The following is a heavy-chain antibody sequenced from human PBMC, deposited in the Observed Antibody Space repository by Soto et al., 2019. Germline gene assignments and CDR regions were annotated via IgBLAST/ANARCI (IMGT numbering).Heavy chain of an antibody. V-gene: IGHV4-34*01. CDR3: ARESHDIWTGPPWVWYFDL. Sequence: QVQLQQWGAGPLRPLETLSLTCGVSGGSFSGYYWAWIRQSPGKGLEWIGEINDRGSINYNPSLKSRVSISVDTSKNHYSLTLRSVTAAVTAVYYCARESHDIWTGPPWVWYFDLWGRGTLVTVSS. CDR2: INDRGSI. D-gene: IGHD3-9*01. J-gene: IGHJ2*01. CDR1: GGSFSGYY.